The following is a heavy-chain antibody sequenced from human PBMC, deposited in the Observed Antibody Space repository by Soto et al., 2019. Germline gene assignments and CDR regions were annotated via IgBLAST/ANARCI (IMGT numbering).Heavy chain of an antibody. V-gene: IGHV1-69*13. Sequence: SVKVACKASGGSISRYAISWLRQATGQGLEWMGGIIPIFGTANYAQKFQGRVTITADESTSTAYMELSSLRSEDTAVYYCARCPYYDFWSGYYMDYYYYGMDVWGQGTTLTVSS. CDR1: GGSISRYA. CDR2: IIPIFGTA. D-gene: IGHD3-3*01. CDR3: ARCPYYDFWSGYYMDYYYYGMDV. J-gene: IGHJ6*02.